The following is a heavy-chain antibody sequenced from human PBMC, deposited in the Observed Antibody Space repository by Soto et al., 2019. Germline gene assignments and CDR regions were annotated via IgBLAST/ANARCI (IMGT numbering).Heavy chain of an antibody. D-gene: IGHD3-10*01. Sequence: QVQLQESGPGLVKPSLTLSLTCTVSGDFISSGEYYWSWIRQPPGKALEWIAHIYSSGSTYYNSSLKSRFKISVATSKNEFSLKLPSVTAADAAVYYCARLYGAEAGWFAPWGQGTRVTVSS. CDR1: GDFISSGEYY. J-gene: IGHJ5*02. V-gene: IGHV4-30-4*01. CDR3: ARLYGAEAGWFAP. CDR2: IYSSGST.